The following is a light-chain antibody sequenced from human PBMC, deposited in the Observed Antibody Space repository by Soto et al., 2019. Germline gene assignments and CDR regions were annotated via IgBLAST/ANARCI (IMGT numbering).Light chain of an antibody. V-gene: IGKV3-20*01. CDR1: QSVSVNS. CDR3: RQYGGSPFT. J-gene: IGKJ3*01. Sequence: PGERATLSCRASQSVSVNSLAWYQQKGGQAPRLLIYAASTRATGVPDRFSGTGSGTDFALTISRLETDDSAVYYCRQYGGSPFTFGPGTKVDIK. CDR2: AAS.